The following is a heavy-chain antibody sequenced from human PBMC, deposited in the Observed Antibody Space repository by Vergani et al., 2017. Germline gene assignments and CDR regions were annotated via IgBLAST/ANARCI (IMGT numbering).Heavy chain of an antibody. Sequence: QVQLVQSGSELKKPGASVKVSCKTSGYTFSNYYMHWVRQAPGQGLEWMGIINPSGGHTNYAQKFQGRVTVTRDTSTSTVYMELSSLRSEDTAIYYCARGDYGILTGYRYWGQGTLVTVSA. V-gene: IGHV1-46*03. D-gene: IGHD3-9*01. J-gene: IGHJ4*02. CDR1: GYTFSNYY. CDR3: ARGDYGILTGYRY. CDR2: INPSGGHT.